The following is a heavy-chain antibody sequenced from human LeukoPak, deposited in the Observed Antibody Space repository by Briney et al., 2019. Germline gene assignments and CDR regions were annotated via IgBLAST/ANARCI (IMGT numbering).Heavy chain of an antibody. CDR3: ARESGSDRDYYYYYYMDV. CDR2: INWNGGST. CDR1: GFTFDDYG. J-gene: IGHJ6*03. Sequence: GGSLRLSCAASGFTFDDYGMSWVRQAPGKGLEWVSGINWNGGSTGYADSVKGRFTISRDNAKNSLYLQMNSLRAEDTALYYCARESGSDRDYYYYYYMDVWGKGTTVTVSS. D-gene: IGHD3-3*01. V-gene: IGHV3-20*04.